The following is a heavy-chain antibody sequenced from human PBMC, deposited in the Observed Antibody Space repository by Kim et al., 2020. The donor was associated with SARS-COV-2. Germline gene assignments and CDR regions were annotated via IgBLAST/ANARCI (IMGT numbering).Heavy chain of an antibody. J-gene: IGHJ6*02. CDR1: GFTFSSYG. CDR3: ARDRRGRRTPVVVTAINTYYYGMDV. V-gene: IGHV3-33*01. Sequence: GGSLRLSCAASGFTFSSYGMHWVRQAPGKGLEWVAVIWYDGSNKYYADSVKGRFTISRDNSKNTLYLQMNSLRAEDTAVYYCARDRRGRRTPVVVTAINTYYYGMDVWGQGTTVTVSS. D-gene: IGHD2-21*02. CDR2: IWYDGSNK.